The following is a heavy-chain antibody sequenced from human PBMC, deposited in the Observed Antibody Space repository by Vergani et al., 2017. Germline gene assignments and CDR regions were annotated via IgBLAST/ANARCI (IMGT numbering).Heavy chain of an antibody. CDR1: GFTFSSYG. CDR3: ARDGTTVTTEAFYDYYCMDV. J-gene: IGHJ6*03. CDR2: IWYDGSNK. D-gene: IGHD4-11*01. V-gene: IGHV3-33*01. Sequence: QVQLVESGGGVVQPGRSLRLSCAASGFTFSSYGMHCVRQAPGKGLERVAVIWYDGSNKYYADSVKGRFTISRDNSKNTLYLQMNSLRAEDTAVYYCARDGTTVTTEAFYDYYCMDVWGKGTTVTVSS.